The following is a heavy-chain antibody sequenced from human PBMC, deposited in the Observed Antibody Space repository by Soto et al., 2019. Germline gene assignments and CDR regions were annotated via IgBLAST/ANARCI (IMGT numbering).Heavy chain of an antibody. CDR2: INHSGST. CDR1: GGSCSGYY. V-gene: IGHV4-34*01. Sequence: PLETLPLTCAVYGGSCSGYYWSWIRQPPGKGLEWIGEINHSGSTNYNPSLKSRVTISVDTSKNQFSLKLSSVTAADTAVYYCARTAMVLSYNWFDPWGQGTLVTVSS. CDR3: ARTAMVLSYNWFDP. J-gene: IGHJ5*02. D-gene: IGHD5-18*01.